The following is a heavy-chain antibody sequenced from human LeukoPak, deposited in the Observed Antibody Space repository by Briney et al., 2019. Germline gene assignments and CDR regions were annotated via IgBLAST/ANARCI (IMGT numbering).Heavy chain of an antibody. J-gene: IGHJ6*03. V-gene: IGHV1-18*01. CDR1: GYTFTSYG. Sequence: GASVKVSCKASGYTFTSYGISWVRQAPGQGLEWMGWISAYNGNTNYAQKLQGRVTMTTDTSTSTAYMELRSLRSDDTAVYYCARVFKVYSGYDYYNYYYMDVWGKGTTVTISS. CDR2: ISAYNGNT. D-gene: IGHD5-12*01. CDR3: ARVFKVYSGYDYYNYYYMDV.